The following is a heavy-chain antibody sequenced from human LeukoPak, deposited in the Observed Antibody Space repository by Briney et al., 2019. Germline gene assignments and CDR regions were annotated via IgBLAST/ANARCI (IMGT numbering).Heavy chain of an antibody. J-gene: IGHJ5*02. CDR2: INPSGGST. V-gene: IGHV1-46*01. CDR1: GYTFTSYY. Sequence: AAVKVSCKACGYTFTSYYMHWVRQAPAQGLEWMGIINPSGGSTSYGQKLQGRVTMTRNTSTSTVYMELSSLRSEDTAVYYCARGPIAARPGWFDPWGQGTLVTVSS. CDR3: ARGPIAARPGWFDP. D-gene: IGHD6-6*01.